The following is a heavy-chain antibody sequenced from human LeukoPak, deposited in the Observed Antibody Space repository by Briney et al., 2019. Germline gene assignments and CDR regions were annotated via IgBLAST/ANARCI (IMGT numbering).Heavy chain of an antibody. D-gene: IGHD4-17*01. CDR2: ISGGGGST. Sequence: PGGSLRLSCAASGFPFSTYAMSWVRQAPGKGLEWVPAISGGGGSTYYADSVKGRFTISRDNSKNTLYLQMNSLRAEDTAVYYCARDKDYGDYRDAFDIWGQGTMVTVSS. CDR1: GFPFSTYA. J-gene: IGHJ3*02. CDR3: ARDKDYGDYRDAFDI. V-gene: IGHV3-23*01.